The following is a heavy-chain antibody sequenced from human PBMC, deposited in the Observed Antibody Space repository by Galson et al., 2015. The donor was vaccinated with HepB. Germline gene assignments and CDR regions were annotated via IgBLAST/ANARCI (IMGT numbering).Heavy chain of an antibody. D-gene: IGHD4-23*01. Sequence: SLRLSCAASGFTFSSYGMHWVRQAPGKGLEWVAVISYDGSNKYYADSVKGRFTISRDNSKNTLYLQMNSLRAEDTAVYYCAGPSVGQGLAFDIWGQGTMVTVSS. J-gene: IGHJ3*02. CDR2: ISYDGSNK. V-gene: IGHV3-30*03. CDR3: AGPSVGQGLAFDI. CDR1: GFTFSSYG.